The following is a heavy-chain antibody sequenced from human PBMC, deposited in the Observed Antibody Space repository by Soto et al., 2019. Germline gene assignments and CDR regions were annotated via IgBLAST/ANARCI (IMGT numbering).Heavy chain of an antibody. CDR3: ARQATVTPRGYFDY. V-gene: IGHV4-59*08. J-gene: IGHJ4*02. CDR2: IYYSGST. CDR1: GGSISSYY. D-gene: IGHD4-17*01. Sequence: NPSETLSLTCTVSGGSISSYYWSWIRQPPGKGLEWIGYIYYSGSTNYNPSLKSRVTISVDTSKNQFSLKLSSVTAADTAVYYCARQATVTPRGYFDYWGQGTLVTVSS.